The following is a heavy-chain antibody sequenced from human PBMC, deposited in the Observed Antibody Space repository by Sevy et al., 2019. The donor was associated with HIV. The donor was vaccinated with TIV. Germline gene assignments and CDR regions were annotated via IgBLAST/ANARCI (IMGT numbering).Heavy chain of an antibody. J-gene: IGHJ6*02. D-gene: IGHD6-19*01. V-gene: IGHV3-33*01. CDR3: ASDIYSSGWYVGYYYYYGMDV. CDR2: IWYDGSNK. CDR1: GFTFSSYG. Sequence: GGSLRLSCAASGFTFSSYGMHWVRQAPGKGLEWVAVIWYDGSNKYYAESVKGRFTISIDNSKKTLYLEMNILRAEDTAVYYCASDIYSSGWYVGYYYYYGMDVWGQGTTVTVSS.